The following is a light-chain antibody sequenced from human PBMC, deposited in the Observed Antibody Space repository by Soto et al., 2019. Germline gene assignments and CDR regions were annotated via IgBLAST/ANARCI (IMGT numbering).Light chain of an antibody. CDR1: SSDVGGYNY. Sequence: QSVLTQPASVSGSPGQSITISCTGTSSDVGGYNYVSWYQQHPGKAPKLMIYEVSNRPSGVSNRFSGSKSGNTASLTISGLPAEDEADYYCTSYTTTSTGVFGGGTKLTVL. V-gene: IGLV2-14*01. CDR2: EVS. J-gene: IGLJ3*02. CDR3: TSYTTTSTGV.